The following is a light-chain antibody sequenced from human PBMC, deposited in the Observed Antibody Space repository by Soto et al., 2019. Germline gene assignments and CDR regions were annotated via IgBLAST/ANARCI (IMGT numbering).Light chain of an antibody. V-gene: IGLV2-14*02. CDR1: SSDVGSYNF. Sequence: QSALTQPASVSASPGQSITISCTGTSSDVGSYNFVSWYQQYPGKAPKVMIYEASKRPSGVSNRFSASKSGNTASLTISGLQADDEADYYCSSYTSSSTYVVFGGGTQLTVL. J-gene: IGLJ2*01. CDR3: SSYTSSSTYVV. CDR2: EAS.